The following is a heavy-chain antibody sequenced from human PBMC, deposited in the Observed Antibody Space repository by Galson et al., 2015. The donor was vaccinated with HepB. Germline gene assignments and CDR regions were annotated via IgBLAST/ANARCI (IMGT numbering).Heavy chain of an antibody. CDR3: ASFPSGRMCAFDI. J-gene: IGHJ3*02. D-gene: IGHD3-10*01. CDR2: VIPIFGTA. CDR1: GGTFSSYA. V-gene: IGHV1-69*13. Sequence: SVKVSCKASGGTFSSYAISWVRQAPGQGLEWMGGVIPIFGTANYAQKFQGRVTITADESTSTAYMELSSLRSEDTAVYYCASFPSGRMCAFDIWGQGTMVTASS.